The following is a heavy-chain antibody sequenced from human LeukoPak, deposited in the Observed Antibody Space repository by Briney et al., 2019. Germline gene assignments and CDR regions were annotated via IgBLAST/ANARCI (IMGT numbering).Heavy chain of an antibody. V-gene: IGHV3-23*01. CDR2: ISGSGGST. J-gene: IGHJ4*02. Sequence: GGSLRLSCAASGFTFSSYAMSWVRQAPGKGLEWVSAISGSGGSTYYADSVKGRFTISRDNSKNTLYLQMNSLRAEDTAVYYCAKVSHPYYDILTGYYIAAFDYWGQGTLVTVSS. D-gene: IGHD3-9*01. CDR3: AKVSHPYYDILTGYYIAAFDY. CDR1: GFTFSSYA.